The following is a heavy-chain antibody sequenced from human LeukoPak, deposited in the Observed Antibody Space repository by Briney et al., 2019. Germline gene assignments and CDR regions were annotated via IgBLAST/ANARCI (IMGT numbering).Heavy chain of an antibody. J-gene: IGHJ4*02. Sequence: GGSLRLSCAASGFIFSSHGMSWVRQAPGKGLEYVSAISNNGGSTYYANSVKGRFTISRDNSKNTLSLQMGSLRAEDKAVYYCARGDSGSHLDYWGQGSLVTVSS. CDR2: ISNNGGST. D-gene: IGHD1-26*01. V-gene: IGHV3-64*01. CDR3: ARGDSGSHLDY. CDR1: GFIFSSHG.